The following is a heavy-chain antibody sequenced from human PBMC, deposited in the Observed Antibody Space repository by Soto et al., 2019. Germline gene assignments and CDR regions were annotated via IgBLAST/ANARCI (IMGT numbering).Heavy chain of an antibody. J-gene: IGHJ4*02. CDR2: INPSGDST. D-gene: IGHD3-10*01. V-gene: IGHV1-46*01. CDR3: ARDWELGY. Sequence: GASVKVSCKASGYTFSSYYMHWVRQAPGQGLEWMGVINPSGDSTSYAQKFQGRVTMTRDTSTSTLFMELSSLRSEDTAVYFCARDWELGYWGQGTQVTVSS. CDR1: GYTFSSYY.